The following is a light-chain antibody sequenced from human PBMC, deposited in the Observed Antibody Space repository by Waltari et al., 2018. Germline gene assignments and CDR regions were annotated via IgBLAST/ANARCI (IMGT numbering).Light chain of an antibody. CDR2: GAS. CDR3: QQYNDWPQWT. CDR1: QSVRSD. Sequence: EIVMTQSPATLSVSPGERATLSCRASQSVRSDLAWYQQKPGQVPRLLKYGASTRATGIPARFSGSGSGTEFTLTISSLQSEDFVVYYCQQYNDWPQWTFGQGTKVEIK. J-gene: IGKJ1*01. V-gene: IGKV3-15*01.